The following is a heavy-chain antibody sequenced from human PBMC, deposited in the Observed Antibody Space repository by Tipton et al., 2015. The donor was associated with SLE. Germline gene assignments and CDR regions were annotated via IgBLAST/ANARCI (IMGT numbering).Heavy chain of an antibody. CDR1: GGSFSGYY. D-gene: IGHD1-26*01. V-gene: IGHV4-34*01. Sequence: TLSLTCAVYGGSFSGYYWSWIRQPPGKGLEWIGSIYYSGNTHYNPSLKSRVTISVGTSKNQFSLKLSSVTAADTAVYYCARTRRGPMLGALGDALDIWGQGTMITVSS. CDR2: IYYSGNT. CDR3: ARTRRGPMLGALGDALDI. J-gene: IGHJ3*02.